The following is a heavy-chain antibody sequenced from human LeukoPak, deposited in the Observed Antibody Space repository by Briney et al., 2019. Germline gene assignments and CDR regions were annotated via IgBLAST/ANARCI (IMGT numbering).Heavy chain of an antibody. D-gene: IGHD1-1*01. CDR3: ARSTGFDYGFGWFDP. Sequence: NTSETLSLTCTVSGGSISSYYWSWIRQPPGKGLEWIGYIYYSGSTNYNPSLKSRVTISVDTSKNQFSLKLSSVTAADTAVYYCARSTGFDYGFGWFDPWGQGTLVTVSS. J-gene: IGHJ5*02. V-gene: IGHV4-59*01. CDR2: IYYSGST. CDR1: GGSISSYY.